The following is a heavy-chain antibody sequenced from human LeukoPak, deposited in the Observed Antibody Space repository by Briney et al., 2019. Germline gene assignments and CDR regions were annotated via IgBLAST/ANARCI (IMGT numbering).Heavy chain of an antibody. CDR2: IVVGSGNT. V-gene: IGHV1-58*01. D-gene: IGHD1-26*01. Sequence: ASVKVSCKASGFTFTSSAVQWVRQARGQRLEWIGWIVVGSGNTNYAQKFQERVTITRDMSTSTAYMELSSLRSEDTAVYYCAAARTVGAIITPNDYWGQGTLVTVSS. J-gene: IGHJ4*02. CDR1: GFTFTSSA. CDR3: AAARTVGAIITPNDY.